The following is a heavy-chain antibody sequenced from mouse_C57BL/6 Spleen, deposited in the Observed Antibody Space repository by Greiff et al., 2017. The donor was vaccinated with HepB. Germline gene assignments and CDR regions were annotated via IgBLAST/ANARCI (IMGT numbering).Heavy chain of an antibody. CDR1: GFTFSDYG. J-gene: IGHJ4*01. Sequence: EVKVVDSGGGLVKPGGSLKLSCAASGFTFSDYGMHWVRQAPEKGLEWVAYISSGSSTIYYADTVKGRFTISRDNAKNTLFLQMTSLRSEDTAMYYCARRNWVAMDYWGQGTSVTVSS. D-gene: IGHD4-1*01. V-gene: IGHV5-17*01. CDR3: ARRNWVAMDY. CDR2: ISSGSSTI.